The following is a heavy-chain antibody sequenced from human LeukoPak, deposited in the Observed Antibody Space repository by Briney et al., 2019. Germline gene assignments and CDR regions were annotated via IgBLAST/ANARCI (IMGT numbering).Heavy chain of an antibody. CDR1: GFTFSSYW. J-gene: IGHJ4*02. CDR2: INSDGSST. CDR3: ARDPGTAMGTYYFDY. D-gene: IGHD5-18*01. Sequence: PGGSLRLSCAASGFTFSSYWTHWVRQAPGKGLVWVSRINSDGSSTSYADSVKGRFTISRDNAKNTLYLQMNSLRAEDTAVYYCARDPGTAMGTYYFDYWGQGTLVTVSS. V-gene: IGHV3-74*01.